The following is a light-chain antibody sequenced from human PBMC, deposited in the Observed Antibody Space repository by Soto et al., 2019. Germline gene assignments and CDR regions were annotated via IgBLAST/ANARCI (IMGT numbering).Light chain of an antibody. J-gene: IGLJ1*01. CDR1: SSDVGSYNL. CDR3: CSYAGSHTYI. V-gene: IGLV2-23*01. Sequence: QSALTQPASVSGSPGQSITISCTGTSSDVGSYNLVSWYQQHPGKAPKFMIYEGSKRPSGVSNRFSGSKSGNTASLTISGLQAEDEADYYCCSYAGSHTYIFGTGTKLTVL. CDR2: EGS.